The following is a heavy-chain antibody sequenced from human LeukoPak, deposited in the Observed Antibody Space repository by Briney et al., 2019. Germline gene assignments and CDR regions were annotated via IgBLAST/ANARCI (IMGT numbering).Heavy chain of an antibody. D-gene: IGHD2-15*01. CDR3: TALGYCSGGSCYDDDY. CDR2: IQSKADGGTT. V-gene: IGHV3-15*01. J-gene: IGHJ4*02. Sequence: AGGSLRLACAVSGFTFSNAWIGWVRQAPGGWLEWVGCIQSKADGGTTDYAAPVKGRFTISRDDSKNTLYLQMNSLKTEDTAVYYCTALGYCSGGSCYDDDYWGQGTLVTVSS. CDR1: GFTFSNAW.